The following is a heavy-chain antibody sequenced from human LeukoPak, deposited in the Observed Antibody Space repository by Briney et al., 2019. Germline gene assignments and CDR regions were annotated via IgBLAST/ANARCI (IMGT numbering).Heavy chain of an antibody. D-gene: IGHD2-2*01. CDR3: ARNLIGGPAALIDY. Sequence: GGSLRLSCAASGFTFNTYDINWVRQAPGKGLEWVSCFSSSSSATYYADSVEGRFTISRDNAKNSLYLQMNSLRDEDTAVYYCARNLIGGPAALIDYWGQGTLVTVSS. CDR2: FSSSSSAT. J-gene: IGHJ4*02. CDR1: GFTFNTYD. V-gene: IGHV3-48*02.